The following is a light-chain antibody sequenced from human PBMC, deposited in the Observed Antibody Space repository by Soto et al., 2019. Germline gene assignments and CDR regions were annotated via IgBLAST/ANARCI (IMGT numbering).Light chain of an antibody. V-gene: IGLV2-14*03. CDR3: CSYTSSSTRV. J-gene: IGLJ1*01. CDR2: DVS. Sequence: QSALTQPASVSGSPGQSIAISCAGTSGDVGGYNYVSWYQQHPGKAPKLMIYDVSNRPSGVSDRFSGSKSGNTASLTISGLKAEDEADYYCCSYTSSSTRVFGTGTKLTVL. CDR1: SGDVGGYNY.